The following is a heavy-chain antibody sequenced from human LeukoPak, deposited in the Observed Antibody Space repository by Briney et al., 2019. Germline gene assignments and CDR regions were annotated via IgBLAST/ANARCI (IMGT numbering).Heavy chain of an antibody. V-gene: IGHV3-74*01. Sequence: GGSLRLSCAASGFTFSSYWMHWVRRAPGKGLVWVSRINSDGSSTSYADSVKGRFTISRDNAKNTLYLQMNSLRAEDTAVYYCARSPRYCSGGSCYPGRGAFDIWGQGTMVTVSS. CDR2: INSDGSST. D-gene: IGHD2-15*01. CDR3: ARSPRYCSGGSCYPGRGAFDI. CDR1: GFTFSSYW. J-gene: IGHJ3*02.